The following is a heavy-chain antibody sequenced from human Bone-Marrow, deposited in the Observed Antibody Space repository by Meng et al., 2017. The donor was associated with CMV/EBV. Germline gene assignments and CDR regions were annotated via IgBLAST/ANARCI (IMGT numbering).Heavy chain of an antibody. V-gene: IGHV3-23*01. CDR3: ARLTIVGVRGYDY. Sequence: GESLKISCAASGFTFSSYAMSWVRQAPGKGLEWVSAISGSGGSTYYADSVKGRFTISRDNAKNSLFLQMDSLRAEDTAVYYCARLTIVGVRGYDYWGQGTLVTVSS. D-gene: IGHD1-26*01. CDR1: GFTFSSYA. CDR2: ISGSGGST. J-gene: IGHJ4*02.